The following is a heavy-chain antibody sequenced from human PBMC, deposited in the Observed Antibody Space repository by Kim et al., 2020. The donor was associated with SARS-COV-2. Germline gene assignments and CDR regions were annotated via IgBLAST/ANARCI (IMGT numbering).Heavy chain of an antibody. CDR2: ISGSGDGT. Sequence: GGSLRLSCAASGFTFSNSAMSWDRQAPGKRLEWVSVISGSGDGTYYADSVKGRFTISRDNSKNTLYLQMNSLRAEDTAIYYCTKPYQLLYEYFQHWGQGTLVSVSS. CDR3: TKPYQLLYEYFQH. V-gene: IGHV3-23*01. J-gene: IGHJ1*01. D-gene: IGHD2-2*02. CDR1: GFTFSNSA.